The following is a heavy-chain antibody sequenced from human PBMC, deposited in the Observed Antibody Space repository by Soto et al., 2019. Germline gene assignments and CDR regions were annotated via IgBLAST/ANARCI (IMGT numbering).Heavy chain of an antibody. CDR2: IYYSGST. Sequence: SETLSLTCTVSGGSISSTTYYWGWIRQPPGKGLEWIGSIYYSGSTHYSPSLESRVTISVDTSKNQFSLKLSSVTAADTAVYYCASVWGGAFDSWGQGKMVTVSS. V-gene: IGHV4-39*07. CDR3: ASVWGGAFDS. D-gene: IGHD3-16*01. CDR1: GGSISSTTYY. J-gene: IGHJ3*02.